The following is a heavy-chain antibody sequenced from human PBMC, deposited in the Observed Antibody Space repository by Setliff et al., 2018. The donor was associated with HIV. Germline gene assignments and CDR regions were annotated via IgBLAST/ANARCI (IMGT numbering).Heavy chain of an antibody. CDR2: IIPISGTA. D-gene: IGHD3-22*01. CDR1: GGTFSNYG. J-gene: IGHJ6*03. CDR3: ASARLYYYDSSGYPNYYYYYMDV. V-gene: IGHV1-69*05. Sequence: SVKVSCKASGGTFSNYGMSWVRQAPGQGLEWMGGIIPISGTANYAQKFQGRVTITTDESTSTAYMELSGLRSEDTAVYYCASARLYYYDSSGYPNYYYYYMDVWGKGTTVTVSS.